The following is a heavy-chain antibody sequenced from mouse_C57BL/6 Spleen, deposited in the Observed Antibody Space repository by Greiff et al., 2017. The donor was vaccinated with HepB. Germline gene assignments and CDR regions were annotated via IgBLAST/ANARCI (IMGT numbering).Heavy chain of an antibody. V-gene: IGHV1-69*01. CDR1: GYTFTSYW. J-gene: IGHJ1*03. CDR2: IDPSDSYT. Sequence: VQLHQPGAELVMPGASVKLSCKASGYTFTSYWMHWVKQRPGQGLEWIGEIDPSDSYTNYNQKFKGKSTLTVDKSSSTAYMQLSSLTSEDSAVYYCARSDYYGSSGYFDVWGTGTTVTVSS. CDR3: ARSDYYGSSGYFDV. D-gene: IGHD1-1*01.